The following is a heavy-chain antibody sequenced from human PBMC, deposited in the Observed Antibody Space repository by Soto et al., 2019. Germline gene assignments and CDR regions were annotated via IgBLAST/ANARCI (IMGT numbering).Heavy chain of an antibody. D-gene: IGHD3-10*01. CDR2: MHPDATKN. J-gene: IGHJ4*02. CDR3: VRDPDHGALDY. V-gene: IGHV3-7*04. CDR1: GFSFRESW. Sequence: GGSLRLSCIASGFSFRESWMAWVRQAPGEGLEWVALMHPDATKNVYVDSVRGRFTISRDNAKNSLYLQMNGLREEDTAVYYCVRDPDHGALDYWGRGT.